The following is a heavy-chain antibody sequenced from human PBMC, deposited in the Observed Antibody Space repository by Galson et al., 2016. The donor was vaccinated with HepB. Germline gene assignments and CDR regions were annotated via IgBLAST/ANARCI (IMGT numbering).Heavy chain of an antibody. J-gene: IGHJ6*02. CDR1: GFTPGSFG. V-gene: IGHV3-74*01. D-gene: IGHD6-13*01. Sequence: SLRLSCAASGFTPGSFGIHWVRQAPGKGLKWVSRLNGDVGDTSHADSVKGRFTISRDNAKNTLYLQMNSLRAEDTAVDYCASRAMYSRSATYYYGMDVWGQGTTVTVSS. CDR2: LNGDVGDT. CDR3: ASRAMYSRSATYYYGMDV.